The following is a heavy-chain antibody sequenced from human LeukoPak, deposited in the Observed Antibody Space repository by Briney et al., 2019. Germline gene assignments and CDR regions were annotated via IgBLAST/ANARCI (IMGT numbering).Heavy chain of an antibody. CDR3: AREVVRGYGMDV. CDR1: GFTFGTHW. Sequence: GGSLRLSCAAFGFTFGTHWMSWVRQAPGKGLEWVALIWSAGTNEFYADAVKGRFTISRDNSKNIVHLHMNSLRGDDTALYYCAREVVRGYGMDVWGQGTTVTVSS. V-gene: IGHV3-33*08. CDR2: IWSAGTNE. J-gene: IGHJ6*02. D-gene: IGHD3-10*02.